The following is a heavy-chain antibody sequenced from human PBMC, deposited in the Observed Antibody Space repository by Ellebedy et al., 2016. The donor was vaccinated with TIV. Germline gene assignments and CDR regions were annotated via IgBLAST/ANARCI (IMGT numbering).Heavy chain of an antibody. Sequence: GESLKISCAASGFTFSNYWMSWVRQAPGKGLEWVANIKQDGSEKYYVDSVKGRFTISRDNAKNSLYLQMNSLRAEDTAVYYCARAGSSGWEAYFDLWGRGTLVTVSS. CDR2: IKQDGSEK. J-gene: IGHJ2*01. D-gene: IGHD6-19*01. V-gene: IGHV3-7*03. CDR3: ARAGSSGWEAYFDL. CDR1: GFTFSNYW.